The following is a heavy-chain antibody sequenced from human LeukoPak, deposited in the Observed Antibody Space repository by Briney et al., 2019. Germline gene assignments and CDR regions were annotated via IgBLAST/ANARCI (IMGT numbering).Heavy chain of an antibody. V-gene: IGHV3-30*02. CDR3: AKDLGITMIRGAMEFDP. D-gene: IGHD3-10*01. CDR2: IRHDGSNE. Sequence: PGGSLRLSCAASGFILNNYGMHWVRQVPGKGLEWVAYIRHDGSNEYNRDSVKGRLTISRDNSKNMVYLQMNSLRADDTAVYYCAKDLGITMIRGAMEFDPWAQGTLVTVSS. J-gene: IGHJ5*02. CDR1: GFILNNYG.